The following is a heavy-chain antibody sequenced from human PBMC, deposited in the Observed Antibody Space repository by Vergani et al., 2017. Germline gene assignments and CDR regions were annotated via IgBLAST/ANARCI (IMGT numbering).Heavy chain of an antibody. CDR1: GFTSSYYC. D-gene: IGHD1-26*01. J-gene: IGHJ4*02. CDR2: ISYDGTQK. Sequence: QVHLVESGGGVVQPGRSLRLSCVVSGFTSSYYCMHWVRQAPGKGLEWVAVISYDGTQKYYADSVKGRFTISRDNSKSTLYLQMNSLRTEDTAVYYCARGWWELLSDYWGQGTLVSVSS. CDR3: ARGWWELLSDY. V-gene: IGHV3-30*03.